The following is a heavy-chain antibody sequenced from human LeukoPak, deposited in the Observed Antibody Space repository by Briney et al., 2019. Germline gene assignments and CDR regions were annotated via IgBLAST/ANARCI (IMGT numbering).Heavy chain of an antibody. CDR1: GFTFSSYS. D-gene: IGHD5-12*01. J-gene: IGHJ4*02. CDR2: ISSSSSYI. Sequence: GGSLRLSCAASGFTFSSYSMNWVRQAPGKGLEWVSSISSSSSYIYYADSVKGRFTISRDNAKNSLYLQMNSLRAEDTAVYYCAISGSDVLGDYFDYWGQGTLVTVSS. CDR3: AISGSDVLGDYFDY. V-gene: IGHV3-21*01.